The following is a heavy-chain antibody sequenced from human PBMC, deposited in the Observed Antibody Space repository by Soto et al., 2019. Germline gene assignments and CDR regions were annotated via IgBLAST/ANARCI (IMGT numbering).Heavy chain of an antibody. V-gene: IGHV4-39*01. CDR2: IYYSGST. Sequence: PSETLSLTCTVSGGSINSYYWGWIRQPPGKGLEWIGSIYYSGSTYYNPSLKSRVTISVDTSKNQFSLKLSSVTAADTAVYYCARHIIDYGGNSVAPWGQGTLVTVSS. CDR1: GGSINSYY. J-gene: IGHJ5*02. D-gene: IGHD4-17*01. CDR3: ARHIIDYGGNSVAP.